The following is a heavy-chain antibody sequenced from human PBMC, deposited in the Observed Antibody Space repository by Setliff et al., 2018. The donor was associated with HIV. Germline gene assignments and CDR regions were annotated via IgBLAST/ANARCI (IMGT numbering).Heavy chain of an antibody. D-gene: IGHD5-12*01. CDR2: IYYSGST. CDR3: ARGRRLMAPHYFDT. V-gene: IGHV4-59*02. CDR1: GGSVSDYF. Sequence: PSETLSLTCTVSGGSVSDYFWNWIRQPPGKGLEWIGYIYYSGSTNYNPSLESRVSISVDTSKNQFSLRLTSVTAADTAVYFCARGRRLMAPHYFDTWGQGTLVTVSS. J-gene: IGHJ4*02.